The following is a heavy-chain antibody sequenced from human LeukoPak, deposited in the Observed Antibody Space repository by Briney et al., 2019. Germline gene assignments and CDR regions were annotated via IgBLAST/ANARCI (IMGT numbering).Heavy chain of an antibody. CDR2: ISYDGSNK. D-gene: IGHD5-12*01. J-gene: IGHJ4*02. CDR1: GFTFSSYG. V-gene: IGHV3-30*03. Sequence: GGSLRLSCAASGFTFSSYGMHWVRQAPGKELEWVALISYDGSNKYYADSVKGRFTISRDNSENTLYLQMNSLRAEDTALYYCTRDPTPWLRYGYFDHWGQGTRVTVSS. CDR3: TRDPTPWLRYGYFDH.